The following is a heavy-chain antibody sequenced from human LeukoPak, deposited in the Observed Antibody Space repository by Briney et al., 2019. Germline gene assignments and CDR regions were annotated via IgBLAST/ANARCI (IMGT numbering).Heavy chain of an antibody. V-gene: IGHV1-18*01. CDR3: AIDYGSGSYNL. CDR2: ISAYNGNT. Sequence: ASVKVSCKASGYSFTSHGISWVRQAPGQGLEWMGWISAYNGNTNYAQKLQGRVTMTTDTSTSTAYMELRSLRSDDTAVYYCAIDYGSGSYNLWGQGTLVTVSS. J-gene: IGHJ4*02. CDR1: GYSFTSHG. D-gene: IGHD3-10*01.